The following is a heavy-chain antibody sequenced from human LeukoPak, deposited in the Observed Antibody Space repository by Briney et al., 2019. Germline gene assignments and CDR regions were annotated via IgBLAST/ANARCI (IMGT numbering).Heavy chain of an antibody. CDR1: GFTFSSYG. CDR3: AKGLWFGEVDAFDI. D-gene: IGHD3-10*01. J-gene: IGHJ3*02. V-gene: IGHV3-30*18. Sequence: PGGSLRLSCAASGFTFSSYGMHWVRQAPGKGLEWVAVISYEGSNKYYADSVKGRFTISRDNSKNTLYLQMNSLRAEDTAVYYCAKGLWFGEVDAFDIWGQGTMVTVSS. CDR2: ISYEGSNK.